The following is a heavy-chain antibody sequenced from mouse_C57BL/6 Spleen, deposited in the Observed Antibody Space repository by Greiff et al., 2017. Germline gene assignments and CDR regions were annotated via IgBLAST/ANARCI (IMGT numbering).Heavy chain of an antibody. Sequence: EVHLVESGGGLVKPGGSLKLSCAASGFTFSDYGMHWVRQAPEKGLEWVAYISSGSSTIYYADTVKGRFTISRDNAKNTLFLQMTSLRSEDTAMYYCARSTSVNAMDYWGQGTSVTVSS. V-gene: IGHV5-17*01. D-gene: IGHD1-3*01. CDR2: ISSGSSTI. CDR1: GFTFSDYG. J-gene: IGHJ4*01. CDR3: ARSTSVNAMDY.